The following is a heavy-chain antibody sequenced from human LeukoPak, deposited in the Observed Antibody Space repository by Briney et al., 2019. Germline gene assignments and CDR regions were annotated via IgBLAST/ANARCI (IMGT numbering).Heavy chain of an antibody. CDR2: INPNSGGT. V-gene: IGHV1-2*02. CDR3: ARGGSLWFGEFYYMDV. J-gene: IGHJ6*03. D-gene: IGHD3-10*01. CDR1: GYTFTGYY. Sequence: ASVKVSCKASGYTFTGYYMHWVRQAPGQGLEWMGWINPNSGGTNYAQKFQGRVTMTRDTSISTAYMELSRLRSDDTAVYYCARGGSLWFGEFYYMDVWGKGTTVTVSS.